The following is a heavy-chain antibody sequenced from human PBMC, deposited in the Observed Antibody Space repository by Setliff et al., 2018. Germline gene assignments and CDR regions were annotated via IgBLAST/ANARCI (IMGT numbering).Heavy chain of an antibody. Sequence: NPSETLSLTCAVYGDSFSDYYWSWLRQPPGKGLEWIEEVNHRGDTNYSPSLRGRGTISVDTSKNKFSLSLSSVTAADTAVYYCARGGYNGYAVFDDWGQGALVTVSS. CDR1: GDSFSDYY. CDR2: VNHRGDT. CDR3: ARGGYNGYAVFDD. D-gene: IGHD5-12*01. V-gene: IGHV4-34*01. J-gene: IGHJ4*02.